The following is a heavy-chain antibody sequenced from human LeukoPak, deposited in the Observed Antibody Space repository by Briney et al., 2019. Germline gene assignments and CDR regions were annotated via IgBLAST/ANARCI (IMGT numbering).Heavy chain of an antibody. CDR1: GFPVSSNY. CDR3: ARVVNDYDSSGYFDP. J-gene: IGHJ5*02. Sequence: PGGSLRLSCAASGFPVSSNYMTWVRQAPGEGLEWISVIYSGGNTYYADSVKGRFTVSRHIAKNTVFLQMNSPRPDDTAVYYCARVVNDYDSSGYFDPWGQGTLVTVSS. D-gene: IGHD3-22*01. CDR2: IYSGGNT. V-gene: IGHV3-53*04.